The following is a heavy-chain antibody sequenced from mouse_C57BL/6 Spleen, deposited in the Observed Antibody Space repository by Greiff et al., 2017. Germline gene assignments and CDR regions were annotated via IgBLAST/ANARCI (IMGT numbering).Heavy chain of an antibody. CDR2: IDPSDSYT. Sequence: QVQLQQPGAELVRPGTSVKLSCKASGYTFTSYWMHWVKQRPGQGLEWIGVIDPSDSYTNYNQKFKGKATLTVDTSSSTAYMQLSSLTSENAAVYDCARGGGNYEGRAMDYWGQGTSVTVSS. J-gene: IGHJ4*01. V-gene: IGHV1-59*01. CDR1: GYTFTSYW. CDR3: ARGGGNYEGRAMDY. D-gene: IGHD2-1*01.